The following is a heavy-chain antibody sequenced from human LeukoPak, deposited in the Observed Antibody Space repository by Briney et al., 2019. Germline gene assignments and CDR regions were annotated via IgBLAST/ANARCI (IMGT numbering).Heavy chain of an antibody. CDR1: GGSIGSGDYY. CDR2: IYYSGST. CDR3: ARGRVLLWFGELWGDWSAP. D-gene: IGHD3-10*01. J-gene: IGHJ5*02. Sequence: PSETLSLTCTVSGGSIGSGDYYWSWIRQPPGKGLEWIGYIYYSGSTYYNPSLKSRVTISVDTSKNQFSLKLSSVTAADTAVYYCARGRVLLWFGELWGDWSAPGAQEPLVTVPS. V-gene: IGHV4-30-4*01.